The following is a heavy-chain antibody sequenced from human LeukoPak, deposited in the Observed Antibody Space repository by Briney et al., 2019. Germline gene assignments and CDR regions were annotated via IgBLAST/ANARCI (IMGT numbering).Heavy chain of an antibody. Sequence: KASETLSLTCTVSGGSISSSSYYWGWIRQPPGKGLEWIGSIYYSGSTYYNPSLKSRVTISVDTSKNQFSLKLSSVTAADTAVYYCAGSSWYFLGRVDYWGQGTLVTVSS. D-gene: IGHD6-13*01. CDR1: GGSISSSSYY. CDR3: AGSSWYFLGRVDY. V-gene: IGHV4-39*07. CDR2: IYYSGST. J-gene: IGHJ4*02.